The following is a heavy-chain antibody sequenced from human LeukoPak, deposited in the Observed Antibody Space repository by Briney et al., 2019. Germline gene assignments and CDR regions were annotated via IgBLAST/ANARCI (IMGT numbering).Heavy chain of an antibody. CDR2: IIPIFGTA. D-gene: IGHD2-2*01. V-gene: IGHV1-69*06. Sequence: GASVKVSCKASGGTFSSYAISWVRQAPGQGLEWMGGIIPIFGTANYAQKFQGRVTITADKSTSTAYMELSSLRSEDTAVYYCARGVDPRGYDYYYMDVWGKGTTVTISS. CDR3: ARGVDPRGYDYYYMDV. J-gene: IGHJ6*03. CDR1: GGTFSSYA.